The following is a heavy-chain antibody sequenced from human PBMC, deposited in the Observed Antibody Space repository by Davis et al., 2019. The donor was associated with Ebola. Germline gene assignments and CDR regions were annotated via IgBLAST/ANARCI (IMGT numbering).Heavy chain of an antibody. V-gene: IGHV3-23*01. J-gene: IGHJ6*02. Sequence: PGGSLRLSCAASGFTFSSYAMSWVRQAPGKGLEWVSALSGSGYSTYYADSVKGRFTISRDNSKNTLDLQMNSLRAEDTAVYYCAKAQSGHQWPTYYYYDVDVWGQGTTVTVSS. D-gene: IGHD6-19*01. CDR1: GFTFSSYA. CDR2: LSGSGYST. CDR3: AKAQSGHQWPTYYYYDVDV.